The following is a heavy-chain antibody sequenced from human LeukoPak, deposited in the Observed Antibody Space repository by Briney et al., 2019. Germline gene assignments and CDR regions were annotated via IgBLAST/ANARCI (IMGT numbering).Heavy chain of an antibody. V-gene: IGHV3-21*01. J-gene: IGHJ4*02. CDR3: ARVVAVAGTSRGYFDY. Sequence: GGSLRLSCAASGFTFSSYSMNWVRQAPGKGLEWVSSISSGSGYIYYADSVKGRFTISRDNAKNSLYLQMNSLSAEDTAVYYCARVVAVAGTSRGYFDYWGQGTLVTVSS. D-gene: IGHD6-19*01. CDR2: ISSGSGYI. CDR1: GFTFSSYS.